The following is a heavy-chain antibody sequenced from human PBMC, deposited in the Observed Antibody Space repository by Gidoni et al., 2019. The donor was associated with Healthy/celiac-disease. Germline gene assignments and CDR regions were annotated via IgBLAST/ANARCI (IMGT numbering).Heavy chain of an antibody. Sequence: QVQLVQSGAEVKKPGASVKVSCKASGYTFTGYYMHWVRQAPGQGLEWMGWINPNSGGTNYAQKFQGRVTMTRDTSISTAYMELSRLRSDDTAVYYCARLLSSSWPYYYYGMDVWGQGTTVTVSS. V-gene: IGHV1-2*02. CDR3: ARLLSSSWPYYYYGMDV. D-gene: IGHD6-13*01. CDR2: INPNSGGT. J-gene: IGHJ6*02. CDR1: GYTFTGYY.